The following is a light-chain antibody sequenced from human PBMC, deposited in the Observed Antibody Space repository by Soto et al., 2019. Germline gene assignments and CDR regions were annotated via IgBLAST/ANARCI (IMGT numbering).Light chain of an antibody. V-gene: IGLV2-23*02. CDR3: CSSGGSPTYV. CDR2: EVN. J-gene: IGLJ1*01. Sequence: QSVLTQPASVSGSPGQSINISCTGTSSNVGSYKLVSWYQQHPGKAPKLMIFEVNKRPSGVSNRFSGSKSGNTASLTISGLKVEDEADYYCCSSGGSPTYVFGTGTKLTVL. CDR1: SSNVGSYKL.